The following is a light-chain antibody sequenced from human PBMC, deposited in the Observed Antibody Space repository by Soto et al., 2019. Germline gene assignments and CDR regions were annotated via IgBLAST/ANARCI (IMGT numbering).Light chain of an antibody. Sequence: DIQMTQSPSSLSASVGDRVTITCRASQSISSYLNWYQQKPGKAPKLLIYAASSLQSGVPSRFSGSGSGTDFTLTISSLQPEDFATYYCQQSYSTPQCTFGPGTKVDIK. J-gene: IGKJ3*01. CDR3: QQSYSTPQCT. CDR2: AAS. CDR1: QSISSY. V-gene: IGKV1-39*01.